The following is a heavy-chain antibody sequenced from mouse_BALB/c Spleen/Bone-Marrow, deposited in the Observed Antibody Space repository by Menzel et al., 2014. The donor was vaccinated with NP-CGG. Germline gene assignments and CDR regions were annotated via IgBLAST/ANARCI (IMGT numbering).Heavy chain of an antibody. CDR1: GFTFXSYW. J-gene: IGHJ4*01. CDR3: ARDGNYRYAMDY. V-gene: IGHV1S81*02. Sequence: VKLMESGDELVKPGASVKLSCMASGFTFXSYWIHWVKQRPGQGPEWIGEINPSNGRTNYNEKFKSKATLTEDKSSSTAYMQLSSLTSEDSAVYYCARDGNYRYAMDYWGQGTSVTVSS. D-gene: IGHD2-1*01. CDR2: INPSNGRT.